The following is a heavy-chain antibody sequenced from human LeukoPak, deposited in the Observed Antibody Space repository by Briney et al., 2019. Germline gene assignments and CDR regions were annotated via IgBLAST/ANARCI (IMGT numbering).Heavy chain of an antibody. CDR3: ARLSTLAAAARDY. J-gene: IGHJ4*02. CDR2: INPNSGGT. D-gene: IGHD6-13*01. V-gene: IGHV1-2*02. Sequence: ASVKVSCKASGYTFTGYYMHWVRQAPGQGFEWMGWINPNSGGTNYAQKFQGRVTMTRDTSISTAYMELSRLRSDDTAVYYCARLSTLAAAARDYWGQGTLVTVSS. CDR1: GYTFTGYY.